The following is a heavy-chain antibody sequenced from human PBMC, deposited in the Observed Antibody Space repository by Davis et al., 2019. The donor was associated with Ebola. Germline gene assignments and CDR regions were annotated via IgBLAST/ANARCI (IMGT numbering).Heavy chain of an antibody. CDR1: GGSISSGGYY. J-gene: IGHJ4*02. Sequence: LRLSCTVSGGSISSGGYYWSWIRQHPGKGLEWIGYIYYSGSTYYNPSLKSRVTISVDTSKNQFSLKLSSVTAADTAVYYCARDHYDYVWGSYRYRGGYFDYWGQGTLVTVSS. V-gene: IGHV4-31*03. CDR3: ARDHYDYVWGSYRYRGGYFDY. CDR2: IYYSGST. D-gene: IGHD3-16*02.